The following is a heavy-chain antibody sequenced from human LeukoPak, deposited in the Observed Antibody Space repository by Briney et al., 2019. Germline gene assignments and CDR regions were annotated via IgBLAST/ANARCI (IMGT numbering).Heavy chain of an antibody. CDR2: TYYSGST. J-gene: IGHJ3*02. D-gene: IGHD7-27*01. V-gene: IGHV4-59*08. Sequence: SETLSLTCTVSGGSISSYYWSWIRQPPGKGLEWIGYTYYSGSTNYNPSLKSRVTISVDTSKNQFSLKLSSVTAADTAVYYCARHFRGTELGSGDAFDIWGQGTMVTVSS. CDR3: ARHFRGTELGSGDAFDI. CDR1: GGSISSYY.